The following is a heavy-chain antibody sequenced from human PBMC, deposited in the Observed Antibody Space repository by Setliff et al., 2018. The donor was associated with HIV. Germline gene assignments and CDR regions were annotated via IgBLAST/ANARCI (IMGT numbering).Heavy chain of an antibody. CDR3: AHFTHFRDVYFDS. CDR1: GFSLASSGVG. D-gene: IGHD2-21*01. CDR2: IYWDDDV. J-gene: IGHJ4*01. V-gene: IGHV2-5*02. Sequence: SGPTLVNPTQTLTLTCTFSGFSLASSGVGVAWVRQPPVEGLAWLALIYWDDDVRYSPPLKNRLSTSKYNSKHQVVLAMSNMDPVDPATYFCAHFTHFRDVYFDSWGPGILVTVSS.